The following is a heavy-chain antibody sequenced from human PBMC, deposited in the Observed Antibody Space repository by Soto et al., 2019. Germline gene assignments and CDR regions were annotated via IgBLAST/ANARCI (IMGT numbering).Heavy chain of an antibody. J-gene: IGHJ5*02. CDR2: IYWNDDT. D-gene: IGHD4-17*01. Sequence: QITLKESGPTLVKPTQTLTLTCTFSGFSLTTAGAGVGWIRQPPGKALEWLALIYWNDDTRYSLSLKSRLTITKDTSKNHVVLRMTNMDPVDTATYYCAHRGYGNYPRDNWFDPWGQGILVIVSS. V-gene: IGHV2-5*01. CDR3: AHRGYGNYPRDNWFDP. CDR1: GFSLTTAGAG.